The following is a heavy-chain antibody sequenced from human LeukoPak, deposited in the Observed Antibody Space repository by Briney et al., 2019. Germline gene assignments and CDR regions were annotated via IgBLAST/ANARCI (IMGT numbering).Heavy chain of an antibody. J-gene: IGHJ4*02. D-gene: IGHD4/OR15-4a*01. CDR1: GFTFSSFG. V-gene: IGHV3-23*01. CDR2: ISGSGGGT. CDR3: ARRAGAYSHPYDY. Sequence: GGSLRLSCAASGFTFSSFGMSWVRQAPEKGLEWVSAISGSGGGTYYADSVKGRFTISRDNSKNTLYLQMNSLRAEDTAVYYCARRAGAYSHPYDYWGQGTLVTVSS.